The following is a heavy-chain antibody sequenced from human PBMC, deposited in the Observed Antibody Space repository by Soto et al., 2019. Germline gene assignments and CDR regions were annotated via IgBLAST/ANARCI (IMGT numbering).Heavy chain of an antibody. D-gene: IGHD1-26*01. CDR2: ISYDGSNK. V-gene: IGHV3-30-3*01. CDR1: GFTFSSYA. Sequence: QVQLVESGGGVVQPGRSLRLSCAASGFTFSSYAMHWVRQAPGKGLEWVAVISYDGSNKYYADSVKGRFTISRDNSKNTRYRQMNSLRAEDTAVCYCARDRRSGSYAPLGYWGQGTLVTVSS. CDR3: ARDRRSGSYAPLGY. J-gene: IGHJ4*02.